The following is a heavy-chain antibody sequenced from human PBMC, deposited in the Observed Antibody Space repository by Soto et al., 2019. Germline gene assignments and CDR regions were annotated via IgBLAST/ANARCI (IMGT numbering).Heavy chain of an antibody. CDR2: IIPIFGTA. CDR1: GGTFSSYA. V-gene: IGHV1-69*01. D-gene: IGHD2-15*01. J-gene: IGHJ5*02. CDR3: AGVKTGSGGSCYSACWFDP. Sequence: QVQLVQSGAEVKKPGSSVKVSCKASGGTFSSYAISWVRQAPGQGLEWMGGIIPIFGTANYAQKFQGRVTITADESTCTAYMELSSLRSEDTAVYYCAGVKTGSGGSCYSACWFDPWGQGTLVTVSS.